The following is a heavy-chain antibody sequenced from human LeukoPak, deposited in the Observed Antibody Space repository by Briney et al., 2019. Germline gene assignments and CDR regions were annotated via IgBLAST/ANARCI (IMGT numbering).Heavy chain of an antibody. J-gene: IGHJ6*02. Sequence: GGSLRLSCAASGFTLDDYTMHWVRQAPGKGLEWVSLISWDGGSTYYADSVKGRFTISRDNSKNSLYLQMNSLRTEDTALYYCAKDTGPDDIVVVPAAMRHYYYYGMDVWGQGTTVTVSS. CDR3: AKDTGPDDIVVVPAAMRHYYYYGMDV. CDR1: GFTLDDYT. CDR2: ISWDGGST. D-gene: IGHD2-2*01. V-gene: IGHV3-43*01.